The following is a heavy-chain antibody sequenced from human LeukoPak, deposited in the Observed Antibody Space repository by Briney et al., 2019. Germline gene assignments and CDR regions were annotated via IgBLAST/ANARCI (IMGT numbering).Heavy chain of an antibody. V-gene: IGHV3-30*02. CDR3: VTIVETSIDAFDI. CDR2: IRYDGSNK. J-gene: IGHJ3*02. D-gene: IGHD2-21*01. Sequence: GGSLRLSCAASGFTFSSYGMHWVRQAPGKGLEWVAFIRYDGSNKYYADSVKGRFTISRDNSKNTLYLQMNSLRAEDTAVYYCVTIVETSIDAFDIWGQGTMVTVSS. CDR1: GFTFSSYG.